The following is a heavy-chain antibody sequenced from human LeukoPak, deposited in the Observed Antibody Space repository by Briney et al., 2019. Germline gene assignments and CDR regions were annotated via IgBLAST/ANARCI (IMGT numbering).Heavy chain of an antibody. CDR1: GFTFSTYS. V-gene: IGHV3-21*01. CDR3: AELGITMIGGV. J-gene: IGHJ6*04. D-gene: IGHD3-10*02. Sequence: GGSLRLSCAASGFTFSTYSMNWVRQAPGKGLEWVSSISSSSSYIYYADSVKGRFTISRDNAKNSLFLQMNSLRAEDTAVYYCAELGITMIGGVWGKGTTVTISS. CDR2: ISSSSSYI.